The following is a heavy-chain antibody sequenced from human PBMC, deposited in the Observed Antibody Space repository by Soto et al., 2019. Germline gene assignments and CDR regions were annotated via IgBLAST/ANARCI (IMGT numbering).Heavy chain of an antibody. V-gene: IGHV1-46*01. CDR3: ARTDLRITIFGVVIASGYYYGRDV. CDR1: GYTFTSYY. CDR2: INPSGGST. Sequence: GASVKVSCKASGYTFTSYYMHWVRQAPGQGLEWMGIINPSGGSTSYAQKFQGRVTMTRDTSTSTVYMELSSLRSEDTAVYYCARTDLRITIFGVVIASGYYYGRDVWG. D-gene: IGHD3-3*01. J-gene: IGHJ6*02.